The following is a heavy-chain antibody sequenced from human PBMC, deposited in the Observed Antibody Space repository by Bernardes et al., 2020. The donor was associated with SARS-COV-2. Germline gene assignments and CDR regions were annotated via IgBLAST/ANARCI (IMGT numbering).Heavy chain of an antibody. CDR1: GFTFSSYA. Sequence: GGSLRLSCAASGFTFSSYAMHWVRQPPGKGLEWVAVISYDGSNKYYADSVKGRFTISRDNSKNTLYLQMNSLRAEDTAVYYCARDLLLWFGYGMDVWGQGTTVTVSS. CDR2: ISYDGSNK. V-gene: IGHV3-30-3*01. J-gene: IGHJ6*02. D-gene: IGHD3-10*01. CDR3: ARDLLLWFGYGMDV.